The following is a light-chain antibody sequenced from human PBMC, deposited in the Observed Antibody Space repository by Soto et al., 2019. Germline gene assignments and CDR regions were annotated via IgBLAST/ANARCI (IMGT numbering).Light chain of an antibody. Sequence: QSALTQPASVSGSPGQSITISCTGTSSDVGGYHLVSWYQQHPDKAPKLIIYQVTKRPSGISNRFSGSQSGNTASLTISGLQAEDEADYNCCSYAGSSTFAFGGGTKVTVL. J-gene: IGLJ3*02. CDR2: QVT. CDR3: CSYAGSSTFA. CDR1: SSDVGGYHL. V-gene: IGLV2-23*02.